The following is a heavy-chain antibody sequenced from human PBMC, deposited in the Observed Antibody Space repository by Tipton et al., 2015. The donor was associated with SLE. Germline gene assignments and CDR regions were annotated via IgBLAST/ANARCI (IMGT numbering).Heavy chain of an antibody. CDR1: GGSISSGGYS. J-gene: IGHJ4*02. Sequence: TLSLTCAVSGGSISSGGYSWSWIRQPPGKGLEWIGSIYYSGSTYYNPSLKSRVTISVDTSKNQFSLKLSSVTAADTAVYYCARGYSSSWCLGYWGQGTLVTVSS. V-gene: IGHV4-39*07. D-gene: IGHD6-13*01. CDR2: IYYSGST. CDR3: ARGYSSSWCLGY.